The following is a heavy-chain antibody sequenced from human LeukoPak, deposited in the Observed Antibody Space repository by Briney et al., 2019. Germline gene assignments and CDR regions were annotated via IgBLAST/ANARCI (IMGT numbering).Heavy chain of an antibody. CDR3: ARGKGYDSSGYYYY. V-gene: IGHV4-59*01. CDR1: GFSMTNGFY. D-gene: IGHD3-22*01. CDR2: IYYSGST. Sequence: SETLSLTCDVSGFSMTNGFYWGWIRQPPGKGLEWIGYIYYSGSTNYNPSLKSRVTISVDTSKNQFSLKLSSVTAADTAVYYCARGKGYDSSGYYYYWGQGTLVTVSS. J-gene: IGHJ4*02.